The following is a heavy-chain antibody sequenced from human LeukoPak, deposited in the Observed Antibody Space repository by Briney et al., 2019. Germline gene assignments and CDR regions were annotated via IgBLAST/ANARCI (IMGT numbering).Heavy chain of an antibody. CDR1: GFTVSSNY. V-gene: IGHV3-53*01. CDR3: ARNQRIALAFDY. CDR2: IYSGGST. J-gene: IGHJ4*02. D-gene: IGHD6-13*01. Sequence: GGSLRLSCAASGFTVSSNYMSWVRQAPGKGLEWVSVIYSGGSTYYADSVKGRFTISRDNSKNTLYLQMNSLRAEDTAVYYCARNQRIALAFDYWGQGTLVTVSS.